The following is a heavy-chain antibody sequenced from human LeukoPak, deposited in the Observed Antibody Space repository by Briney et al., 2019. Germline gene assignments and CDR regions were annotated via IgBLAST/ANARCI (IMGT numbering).Heavy chain of an antibody. CDR3: ASTPLGYCSSTSCPPHYYYYYMDV. D-gene: IGHD2-2*01. CDR1: VYTFTGYY. CDR2: FNRNSGGT. Sequence: ASVKVSCRASVYTFTGYYMHWVRQAPGQGREWRGWFNRNSGGTNYAEKFQGRVTMTRDTSISTAYMELSRLRSDETAVYYCASTPLGYCSSTSCPPHYYYYYMDVWGEGTTVTVSS. J-gene: IGHJ6*03. V-gene: IGHV1-2*02.